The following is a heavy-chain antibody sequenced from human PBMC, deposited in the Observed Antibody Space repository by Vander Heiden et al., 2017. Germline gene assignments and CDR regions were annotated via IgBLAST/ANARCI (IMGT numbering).Heavy chain of an antibody. D-gene: IGHD2-8*01. CDR2: ISYDGRNK. CDR3: ARYRGWSDYYYYGMDV. Sequence: QVQLVESGGGVVQPGRSLRLSCAASGFTFSSYAMHWVRQAPGKGLEWVAVISYDGRNKYYADFVKGRFNISRDNSKNTLYLQMNSRRAEDTAVYYCARYRGWSDYYYYGMDVWGQGTTVTVSS. CDR1: GFTFSSYA. J-gene: IGHJ6*02. V-gene: IGHV3-30*04.